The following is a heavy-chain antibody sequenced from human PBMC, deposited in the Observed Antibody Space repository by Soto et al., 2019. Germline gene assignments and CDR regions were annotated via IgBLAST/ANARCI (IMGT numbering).Heavy chain of an antibody. CDR2: IWYDGSNK. D-gene: IGHD3-10*01. V-gene: IGHV3-33*01. Sequence: QVQLVESGGGVVQPGRSLRLSCAASGFTFSSYGMHWVRQAPGKGLEWVAVIWYDGSNKYYADSVKGRFTISRDNSKNTLYLQRTSLSAEDTAVYYCASFSSETGYYYGMAVWGQGTTVTVSS. J-gene: IGHJ6*02. CDR3: ASFSSETGYYYGMAV. CDR1: GFTFSSYG.